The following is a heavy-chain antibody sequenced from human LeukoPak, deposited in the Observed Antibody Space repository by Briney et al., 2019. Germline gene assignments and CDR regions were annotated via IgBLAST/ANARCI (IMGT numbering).Heavy chain of an antibody. Sequence: PSETLSLTCTVSGGPISSSSYYWGWIRQPPGKGLEWIGSIYYSGSTYYNPSLKSRVTISVDTSKNQFSLKLSSVTAADTAVYYCAKVGAVAGVYDRDWGQGTLVTVSS. CDR3: AKVGAVAGVYDRD. D-gene: IGHD6-19*01. CDR2: IYYSGST. V-gene: IGHV4-39*07. CDR1: GGPISSSSYY. J-gene: IGHJ4*02.